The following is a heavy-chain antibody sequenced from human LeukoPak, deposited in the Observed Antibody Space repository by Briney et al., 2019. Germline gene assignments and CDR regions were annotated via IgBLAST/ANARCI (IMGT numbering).Heavy chain of an antibody. CDR2: ISYAGSNK. CDR3: SRGLCRSVDCSPPEAFDI. D-gene: IGHD2-21*02. CDR1: GFTFSSYG. Sequence: GGSLRLSCAASGFTFSSYGMHWGRQPPGKGLEWVAVISYAGSNKTYADSVKGRFTISRDNSKNTSYLQMNSLRAEDTAGYFCSRGLCRSVDCSPPEAFDIWGQGTMVTVSS. V-gene: IGHV3-30*03. J-gene: IGHJ3*02.